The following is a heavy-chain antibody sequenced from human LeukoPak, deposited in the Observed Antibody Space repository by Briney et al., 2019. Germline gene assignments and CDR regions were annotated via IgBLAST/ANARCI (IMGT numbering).Heavy chain of an antibody. CDR1: GFTFSNAW. CDR2: IKSKTDGGTT. CDR3: TTDSLTMVRGVIIFGV. D-gene: IGHD3-10*01. V-gene: IGHV3-15*01. Sequence: GSLRLSCAASGFTFSNAWMSWVRQAPGKGLEWVGRIKSKTDGGTTDYAAPVKGRFTISRDDSKNTLYLQMNSLKTEDTAVYYCTTDSLTMVRGVIIFGVWGQGTLVTVTS. J-gene: IGHJ4*02.